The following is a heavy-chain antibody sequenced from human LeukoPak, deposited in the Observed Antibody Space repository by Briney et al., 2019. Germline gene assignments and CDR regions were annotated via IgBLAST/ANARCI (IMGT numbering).Heavy chain of an antibody. CDR1: GGSVSSYY. J-gene: IGHJ4*02. D-gene: IGHD2-2*01. Sequence: SETLSLTCTVSGGSVSSYYWSWIRQPPGKGLEWIGEINHSGSTNYNPSLKSRVTISVDTSKNQFSLKLSSVTAADTAVYYCARMYCSSTSCYYFDYWGQGTLVTVSS. V-gene: IGHV4-34*01. CDR2: INHSGST. CDR3: ARMYCSSTSCYYFDY.